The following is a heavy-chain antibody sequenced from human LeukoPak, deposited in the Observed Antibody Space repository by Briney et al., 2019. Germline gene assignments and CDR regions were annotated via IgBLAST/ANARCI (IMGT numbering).Heavy chain of an antibody. J-gene: IGHJ4*02. Sequence: GGSLRLSCAASGFTFSSYGMIWVRQAPGKGLEWVSGISGSGGSTYVADSVKGRFTISRDNSKNTLYLQMNSLRAEDTAVYYCAKGVQRWLVALDYWGQGTLVTVSS. CDR2: ISGSGGST. CDR3: AKGVQRWLVALDY. V-gene: IGHV3-23*01. D-gene: IGHD6-19*01. CDR1: GFTFSSYG.